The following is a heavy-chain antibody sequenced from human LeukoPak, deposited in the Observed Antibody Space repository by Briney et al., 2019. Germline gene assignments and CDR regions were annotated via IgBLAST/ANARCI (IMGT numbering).Heavy chain of an antibody. J-gene: IGHJ4*02. CDR1: GGAISSTSYD. CDR2: IYYSGRH. Sequence: PLETLSLSCTVSGGAISSTSYDWGWIRPPPGEGLEWVGCIYYSGRHSYHPSLKSQVTISVDTSKHQLSLNLGSVTAAYTAVYDCARHLTYGDYFDYWGQGTLVTVSP. D-gene: IGHD3-10*01. CDR3: ARHLTYGDYFDY. V-gene: IGHV4-39*01.